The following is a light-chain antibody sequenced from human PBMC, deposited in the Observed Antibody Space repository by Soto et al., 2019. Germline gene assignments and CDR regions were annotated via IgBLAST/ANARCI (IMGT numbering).Light chain of an antibody. V-gene: IGLV2-14*01. CDR1: SSHVGTYNY. J-gene: IGLJ1*01. CDR3: SSYTSSRAYV. CDR2: EVS. Sequence: QSVLTQPASVSGSPGQSITISCTGTSSHVGTYNYVSWYQQHPGKAPKLMIYEVSNRPSGISNRFSGPKSGNTASLTISGLQADDEADYYCSSYTSSRAYVFGIGTKVTVL.